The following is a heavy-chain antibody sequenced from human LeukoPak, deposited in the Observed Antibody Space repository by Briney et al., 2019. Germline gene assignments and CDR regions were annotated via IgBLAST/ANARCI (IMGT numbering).Heavy chain of an antibody. D-gene: IGHD3-16*01. J-gene: IGHJ4*02. V-gene: IGHV1-58*01. CDR3: AADLSNPRMGASYLDS. Sequence: SVKVSCKASGFTSTNFAVQWVRQARGQRLEWIGWIIVGSGATKCAQDFQERVTITRDLSTSTLYMELRSLTSEDTAVHYCAADLSNPRMGASYLDSWGQGTLVTVSS. CDR2: IIVGSGAT. CDR1: GFTSTNFA.